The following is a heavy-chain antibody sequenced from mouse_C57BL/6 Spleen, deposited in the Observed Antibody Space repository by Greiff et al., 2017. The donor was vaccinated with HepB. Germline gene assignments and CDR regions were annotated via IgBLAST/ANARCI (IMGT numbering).Heavy chain of an antibody. Sequence: EVQLQQSGPELVKPGASVKISCKASGYTFTDYYMNWVKQSHGKSLEWIGDINPNNGGTSYNQKFKGKATLTVDKSSSTAYMELRSLTSEDSAVYYCACYHYYGSSYEDYWGQGTTLTVSS. CDR3: ACYHYYGSSYEDY. CDR2: INPNNGGT. D-gene: IGHD1-1*01. J-gene: IGHJ2*01. V-gene: IGHV1-26*01. CDR1: GYTFTDYY.